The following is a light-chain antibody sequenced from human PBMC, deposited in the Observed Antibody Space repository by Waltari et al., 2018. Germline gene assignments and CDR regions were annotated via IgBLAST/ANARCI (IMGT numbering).Light chain of an antibody. J-gene: IGLJ2*01. CDR1: SSNIGNHA. CDR3: AAWDDSLNGVV. Sequence: QSVLTQPPSVSDAPRQRVTISCSGSSSNIGNHAVNWYQQLPGKAPKLLIYYEDLLPSGVSDRFSGSKSGTSASLAISGLQSEDEADYYCAAWDDSLNGVVFGGGTKLTVL. CDR2: YED. V-gene: IGLV1-36*01.